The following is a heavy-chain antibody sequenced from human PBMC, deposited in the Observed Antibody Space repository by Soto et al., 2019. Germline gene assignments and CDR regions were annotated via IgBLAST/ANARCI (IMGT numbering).Heavy chain of an antibody. V-gene: IGHV3-23*01. J-gene: IGHJ4*02. Sequence: EVQLLESGGGLVQPGGSLRLSCAASGFTFSSYAMNWVRQAPGKGLEWVSVISGSVGSTYYADSVKGRFTISRDNSKNTLNLQMNSLRAEDTAVYYCARRSSSWYFDYWGQGTLVTVSS. CDR2: ISGSVGST. D-gene: IGHD6-13*01. CDR3: ARRSSSWYFDY. CDR1: GFTFSSYA.